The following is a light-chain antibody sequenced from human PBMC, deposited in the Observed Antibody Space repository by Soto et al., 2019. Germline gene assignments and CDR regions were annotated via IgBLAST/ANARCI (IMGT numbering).Light chain of an antibody. V-gene: IGLV1-40*01. Sequence: QSVLTQPPSVSGVPGQRVTISCTGSSSNIGAGYDVHWYQQLPGTAPKLLIYDDSNRPSGVPDRFSGSKSGTSASLAITGLQAEDEADYYCQSYDSSLSGYVFGTGTKLTVL. J-gene: IGLJ1*01. CDR1: SSNIGAGYD. CDR2: DDS. CDR3: QSYDSSLSGYV.